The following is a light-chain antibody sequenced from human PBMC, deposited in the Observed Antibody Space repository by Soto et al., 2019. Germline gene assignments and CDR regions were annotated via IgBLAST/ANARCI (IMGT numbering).Light chain of an antibody. CDR3: LQGTHWPPYT. CDR1: QSLVYSDGNTY. CDR2: QVS. J-gene: IGKJ2*01. V-gene: IGKV2-30*01. Sequence: DVVMTQSPLSLPVTLGQPASISCRSSQSLVYSDGNTYLSWFQQRPGQSPRRLIYQVSKRDSGVPDRFSGSGSTTDFTLKISRVEAEDVGVYYCLQGTHWPPYTFGQGTKREIK.